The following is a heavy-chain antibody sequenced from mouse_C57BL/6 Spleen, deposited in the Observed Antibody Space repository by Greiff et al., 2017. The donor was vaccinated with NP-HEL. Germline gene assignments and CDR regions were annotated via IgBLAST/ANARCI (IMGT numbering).Heavy chain of an antibody. D-gene: IGHD2-12*01. CDR3: ARHYYTYFVY. CDR2: ISSGGSYT. V-gene: IGHV5-6*01. Sequence: EVQGVESGGDLVKPGGSLKLSCAASGFTFSSYGMSWVRQTPDKRLEWVATISSGGSYTYYPDSVKGRFTISRDNAKNTLYLQMSSLKSEDTTMYYCARHYYTYFVYWGQGTTLTGSA. J-gene: IGHJ2*01. CDR1: GFTFSSYG.